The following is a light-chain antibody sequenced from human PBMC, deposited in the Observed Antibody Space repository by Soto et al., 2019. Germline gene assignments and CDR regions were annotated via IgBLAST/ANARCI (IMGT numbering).Light chain of an antibody. CDR1: SRDVGGYNY. J-gene: IGLJ2*01. Sequence: QSALTQPASVSGSPGQSITISCTGTSRDVGGYNYVSWYQQYPGKAPKLLIYDVSNRPSGVSNRFSGSKSGNTASLTISGLQAEDEADYYCSSHTSSSTLVVFGGGTKLTVL. V-gene: IGLV2-14*01. CDR3: SSHTSSSTLVV. CDR2: DVS.